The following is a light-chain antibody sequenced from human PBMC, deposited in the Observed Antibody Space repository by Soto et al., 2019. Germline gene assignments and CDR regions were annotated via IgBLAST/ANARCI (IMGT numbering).Light chain of an antibody. J-gene: IGLJ3*02. CDR2: RVI. V-gene: IGLV2-14*03. Sequence: QSALTQPASVSGSPGQLITISCTGTSSDIGRYDYVSWYQQFPGKAPKLMIYRVINRPSGVSDRFSGSKSGNSASLSISGLQPEDEASYFCGSYTSATTWVFGGGTKLTVL. CDR1: SSDIGRYDY. CDR3: GSYTSATTWV.